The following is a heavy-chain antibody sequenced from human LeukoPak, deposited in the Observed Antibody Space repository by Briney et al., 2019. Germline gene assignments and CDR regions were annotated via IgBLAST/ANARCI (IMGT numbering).Heavy chain of an antibody. V-gene: IGHV3-66*02. CDR1: GFIVSSNY. CDR3: ARDGGSSSASYNYYYYMDV. D-gene: IGHD6-6*01. J-gene: IGHJ6*03. Sequence: GGSLRLPCAASGFIVSSNYMSWVRQAPGKGLEWVSVIYSGGSTYYADSVKGRFTISRDNSKNTLYLQMNSLRAEDTAVYYCARDGGSSSASYNYYYYMDVWGKGTTVTVSS. CDR2: IYSGGST.